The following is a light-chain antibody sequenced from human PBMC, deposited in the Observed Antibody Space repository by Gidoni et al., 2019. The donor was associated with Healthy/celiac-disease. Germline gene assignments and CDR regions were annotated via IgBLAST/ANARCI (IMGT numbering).Light chain of an antibody. CDR2: DAS. CDR3: QQSYSTPLT. Sequence: DIQMTQSPSPLSASVGDRVTINCQASQSISSYLNWYQQKPGKAPKLLIYDASSLQSGVPSRFSGSGSGTDFTLTISSLQPEDFATYYCQQSYSTPLTFGGGTKVEIK. CDR1: QSISSY. V-gene: IGKV1-39*01. J-gene: IGKJ4*01.